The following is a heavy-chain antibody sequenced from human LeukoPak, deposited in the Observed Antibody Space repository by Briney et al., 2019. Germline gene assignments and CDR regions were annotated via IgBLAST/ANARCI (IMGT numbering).Heavy chain of an antibody. CDR1: GFTFSSYA. CDR2: ISGSGGST. D-gene: IGHD5-24*01. CDR3: AKEYGEAGDGYTAPDY. V-gene: IGHV3-23*01. J-gene: IGHJ4*02. Sequence: GGSLRLSCAASGFTFSSYAMSWVRQAPGKGLEWVSAISGSGGSTYYADSVKGRFTISRDNSKNTLYLQMNSLRAEDTAVYYCAKEYGEAGDGYTAPDYWGQGTLVTVSS.